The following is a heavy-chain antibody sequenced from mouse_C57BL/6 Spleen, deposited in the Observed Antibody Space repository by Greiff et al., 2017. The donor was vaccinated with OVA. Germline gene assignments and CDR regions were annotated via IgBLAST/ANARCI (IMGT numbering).Heavy chain of an antibody. CDR3: ARGGYDYDVRYFDV. D-gene: IGHD2-4*01. V-gene: IGHV2-2*01. J-gene: IGHJ1*03. CDR1: GFSLTSYG. Sequence: QVQLQQSGPGLVQPSQSLSITCTVSGFSLTSYGVHWVRQSPGKGLEWLGVIWSGGSTDYNAAFISRLSISKDNSKSQVFFKMNSLQADDTAIYYCARGGYDYDVRYFDVWGTGTTVTVSS. CDR2: IWSGGST.